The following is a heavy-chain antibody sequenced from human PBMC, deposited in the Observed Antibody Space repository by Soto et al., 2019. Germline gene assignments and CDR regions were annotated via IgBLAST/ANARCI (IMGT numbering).Heavy chain of an antibody. CDR1: VLPFGASS. CDR3: CRPDARWGSCDY. CDR2: IRNKADKYAT. D-gene: IGHD2-21*01. V-gene: IGHV3-73*01. Sequence: GSLMVTWVSSVLPFGASSMHLILQSSGKGLEWVGRIRNKADKYATVYAAPVQGRFTISRDDSKSVAYLQMNSLKTEDTAVYYCCRPDARWGSCDYWGQPTLVTVYS. J-gene: IGHJ4*02.